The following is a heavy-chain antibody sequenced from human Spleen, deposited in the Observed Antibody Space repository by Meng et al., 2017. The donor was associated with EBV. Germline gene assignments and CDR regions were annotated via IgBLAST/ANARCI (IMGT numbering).Heavy chain of an antibody. D-gene: IGHD6-19*01. CDR1: GGSSSGSD. V-gene: IGHV4-34*01. J-gene: IGHJ4*01. Sequence: QGQLTPGGGGLLKPSETLSLTCAVYGGSSSGSDWSWIRQPPGKGLEWIGEINLGGNTNYNPSLKSRVSISVDTSKNHFSLKVDSVTAADTAVYYCATWNNNGWYYGYWGQGTLVTVSS. CDR3: ATWNNNGWYYGY. CDR2: INLGGNT.